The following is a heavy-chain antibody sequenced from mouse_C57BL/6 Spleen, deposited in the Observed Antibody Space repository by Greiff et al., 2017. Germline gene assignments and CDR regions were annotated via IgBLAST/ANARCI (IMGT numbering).Heavy chain of an antibody. CDR3: TTNYGSSRGAY. V-gene: IGHV14-4*01. Sequence: VQLQQSGAELVRPGASVKLSCTASGFNIKDDYMHWVKQRPEQGLEWIGWIDPENGDTEYASKFQGKATITADTSSNTAYLQLSSLTSEDTAVYYCTTNYGSSRGAYWGQGTLVTVSA. CDR2: IDPENGDT. J-gene: IGHJ3*01. D-gene: IGHD1-1*01. CDR1: GFNIKDDY.